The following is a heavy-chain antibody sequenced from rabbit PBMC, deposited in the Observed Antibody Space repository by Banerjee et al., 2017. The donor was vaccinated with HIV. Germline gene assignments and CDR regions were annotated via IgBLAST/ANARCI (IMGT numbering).Heavy chain of an antibody. CDR2: INVGSSGST. CDR1: GFSFSSGYD. D-gene: IGHD8-1*01. V-gene: IGHV1S40*01. J-gene: IGHJ4*01. Sequence: QQLEESGGGLVKPGASLTLTCKASGFSFSSGYDMCWVRQAPGKGLEWIACINVGSSGSTHYASWAKGRFTISKTSSTTVTLQMTSLTAADTATYFCARSSSYSLALWGPGTLVT. CDR3: ARSSSYSLAL.